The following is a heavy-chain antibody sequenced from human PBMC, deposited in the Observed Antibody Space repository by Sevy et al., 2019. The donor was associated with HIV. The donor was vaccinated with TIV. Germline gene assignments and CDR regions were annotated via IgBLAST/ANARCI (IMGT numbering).Heavy chain of an antibody. J-gene: IGHJ3*01. CDR1: GLTFRSHA. CDR3: AREAGYSTKNDAFAF. CDR2: ISYDGAVR. V-gene: IGHV3-30-3*01. D-gene: IGHD2-8*01. Sequence: GGSLRLSCAVSGLTFRSHAMHWVRQAPGKGLEWVTVISYDGAVRYYGESVKGRLTVSRDNSKNTLYLQMNSLRPDDTAVYYCAREAGYSTKNDAFAFWGQGTMVTVSS.